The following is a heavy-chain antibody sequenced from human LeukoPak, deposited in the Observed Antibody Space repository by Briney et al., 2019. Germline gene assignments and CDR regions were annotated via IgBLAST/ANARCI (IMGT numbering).Heavy chain of an antibody. CDR2: ISYDGSNK. J-gene: IGHJ4*02. D-gene: IGHD4-11*01. CDR1: GFTFSSYA. V-gene: IGHV3-30-3*01. CDR3: ARDPRWGLQDY. Sequence: GESLRLSCAASGFTFSSYAMHWVRQAPGKGLEWVAVISYDGSNKYYADSVKGRFTISRDNSKNTLYLQMNSLRAEDTAVYYCARDPRWGLQDYWGQGTLVTVSS.